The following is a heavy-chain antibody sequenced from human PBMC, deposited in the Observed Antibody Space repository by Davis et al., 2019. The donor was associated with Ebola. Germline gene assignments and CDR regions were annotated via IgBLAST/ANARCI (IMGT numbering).Heavy chain of an antibody. CDR1: GFTFNNYP. D-gene: IGHD6-19*01. CDR3: VRDLGYSSGWCSDY. Sequence: PGGSLRLSCAASGFTFNNYPMNWVRQAPGKGLDCVSYITYSSSTILYADSVKGRFTVSRDNAKNSLYLQMNSLRDEDTAVYYCVRDLGYSSGWCSDYWGQGTLVTASS. V-gene: IGHV3-48*02. J-gene: IGHJ4*02. CDR2: ITYSSSTI.